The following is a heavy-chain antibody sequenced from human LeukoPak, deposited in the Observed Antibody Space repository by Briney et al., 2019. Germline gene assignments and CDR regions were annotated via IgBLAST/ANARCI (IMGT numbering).Heavy chain of an antibody. J-gene: IGHJ6*02. Sequence: GASVKVSCKASGYSFTSYDINWVRQATGQGPEWMGWMNPNSGNTGFAQRFQGRLTMTTDTSISTAYMELSSLTSEDTAIYYCARGPVSTHGMDVWGQGTTVTVSS. CDR1: GYSFTSYD. CDR3: ARGPVSTHGMDV. CDR2: MNPNSGNT. D-gene: IGHD2-2*01. V-gene: IGHV1-8*01.